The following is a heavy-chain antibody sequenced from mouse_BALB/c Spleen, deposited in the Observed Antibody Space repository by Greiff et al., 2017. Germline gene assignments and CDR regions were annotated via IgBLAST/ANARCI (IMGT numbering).Heavy chain of an antibody. CDR1: GYTFTSYW. D-gene: IGHD2-5*01. Sequence: QVQLQQSGAELARPGASVKLSCKASGYTFTSYWMQWVKQRPGQGLEWIGAIYPGDGDTRYTQKFKGKATLTADKSSSTAYMQLSSLASEDSAVYYCARVSNWGSGYYFDYWGQGTTLTVSS. J-gene: IGHJ2*01. V-gene: IGHV1-87*01. CDR3: ARVSNWGSGYYFDY. CDR2: IYPGDGDT.